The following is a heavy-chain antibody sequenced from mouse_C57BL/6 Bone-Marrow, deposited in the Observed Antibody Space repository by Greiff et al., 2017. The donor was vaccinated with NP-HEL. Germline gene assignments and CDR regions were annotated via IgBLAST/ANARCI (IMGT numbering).Heavy chain of an antibody. Sequence: EVQLQQSGPELVKPGASVKISCKASGYSFTGYYMNWVKQSPEKSLEWIGEINPSTGGTTYNQKFKAKATLTVDKSSSTAYMQLKSLTSEDSAVYYCASRLRSPYYFDYWGQGTTLTVSS. D-gene: IGHD1-2*01. J-gene: IGHJ2*01. V-gene: IGHV1-42*01. CDR1: GYSFTGYY. CDR3: ASRLRSPYYFDY. CDR2: INPSTGGT.